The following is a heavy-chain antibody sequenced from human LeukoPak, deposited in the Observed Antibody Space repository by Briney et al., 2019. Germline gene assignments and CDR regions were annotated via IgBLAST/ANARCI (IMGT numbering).Heavy chain of an antibody. J-gene: IGHJ6*02. D-gene: IGHD3-3*01. CDR1: GGSISSSSYY. CDR3: AGSPYDFPYYYYGMDV. V-gene: IGHV4-39*01. CDR2: IYYSGST. Sequence: SETLSLTCTVSGGSISSSSYYWGWIRQPPGTGLEWIGSIYYSGSTYYNPSLKSRVTISVDTSKNQFSLKLSSVTAADTAVYYCAGSPYDFPYYYYGMDVWGQGTTVTVSS.